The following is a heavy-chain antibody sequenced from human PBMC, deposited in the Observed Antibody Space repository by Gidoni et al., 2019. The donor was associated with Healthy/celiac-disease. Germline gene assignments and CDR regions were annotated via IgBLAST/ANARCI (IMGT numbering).Heavy chain of an antibody. CDR2: INHSGRT. J-gene: IGHJ5*02. D-gene: IGHD3-10*01. CDR3: ARFRPLLLWFGELPNWFDP. Sequence: QVQLQQWGAGLWKPSESLSLTCAVYGGSVRGYSWSWIRQPPGKGLEWIGEINHSGRTNHNPSLKSRVTISVDTSKNQFSLKLSSVTAADTAVYYCARFRPLLLWFGELPNWFDPWGQGTLVTVSS. CDR1: GGSVRGYS. V-gene: IGHV4-34*01.